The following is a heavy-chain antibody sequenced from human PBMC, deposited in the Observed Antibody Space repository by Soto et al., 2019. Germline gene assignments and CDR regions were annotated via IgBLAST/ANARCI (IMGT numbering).Heavy chain of an antibody. Sequence: QVQLVESGGGVVQPGRSLRLSCAASGFTFSSYAMHWVRQAPGKGLEWVAVISYDGSNKYYADSVKGRFTISRDNSKNTLYLQINSLRAEDTAVYYCARNPQDAVAGTDYWGQGTLVTVSS. CDR1: GFTFSSYA. CDR2: ISYDGSNK. CDR3: ARNPQDAVAGTDY. V-gene: IGHV3-30-3*01. J-gene: IGHJ4*02. D-gene: IGHD6-19*01.